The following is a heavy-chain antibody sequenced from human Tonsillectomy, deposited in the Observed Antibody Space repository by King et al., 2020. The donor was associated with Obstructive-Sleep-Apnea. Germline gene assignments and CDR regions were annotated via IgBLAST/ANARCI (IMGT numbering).Heavy chain of an antibody. D-gene: IGHD3-9*01. Sequence: VQLQESGPGLVKPSETLSLTCTVSGGSISSYHWSWIRQPPGKGLEWIGYIDYDGSTSYNPSLKSRVTILVDTSKRQFSLRLSSVTAADTAVYYCARVGVDYDILTGHNRHRDWFGPWGQGTLVTVSS. CDR1: GGSISSYH. V-gene: IGHV4-59*01. J-gene: IGHJ5*02. CDR2: IDYDGST. CDR3: ARVGVDYDILTGHNRHRDWFGP.